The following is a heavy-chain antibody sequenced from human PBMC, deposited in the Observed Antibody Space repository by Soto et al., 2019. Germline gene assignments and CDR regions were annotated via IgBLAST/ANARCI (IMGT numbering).Heavy chain of an antibody. D-gene: IGHD2-2*01. Sequence: GGSLRLSCAASGFTFSSYSMNWVRQAPGKGLEWVSSISSSSSYIYYADSVKGRFTISRDNAKNSLYLQMNSLRAEDTAVYYCAREGWLPAALFDYWGQGTLVTVS. CDR2: ISSSSSYI. CDR3: AREGWLPAALFDY. CDR1: GFTFSSYS. V-gene: IGHV3-21*01. J-gene: IGHJ4*02.